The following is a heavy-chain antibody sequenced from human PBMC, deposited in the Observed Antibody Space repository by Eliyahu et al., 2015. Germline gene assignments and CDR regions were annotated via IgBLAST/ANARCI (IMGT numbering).Heavy chain of an antibody. V-gene: IGHV3-23*01. CDR2: NSGHGGST. Sequence: EVQLLESGGGLVQPGGSLRLSCVAXGFXFSPFGMSWFRHIPGKGLEWVSGNSGHGGSTYYADSVNGRFTMSRDNSKNTLFLQMNSLRAEDSAIYYCAKSSGTNAWEPFDSWGLGTLATVSS. CDR3: AKSSGTNAWEPFDS. CDR1: GFXFSPFG. J-gene: IGHJ4*02. D-gene: IGHD1-1*01.